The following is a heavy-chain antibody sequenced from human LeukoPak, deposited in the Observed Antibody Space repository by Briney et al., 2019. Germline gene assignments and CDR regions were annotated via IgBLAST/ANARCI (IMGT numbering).Heavy chain of an antibody. Sequence: GGSLRLSCAASGFTFSSYAMSWVRQAPGKGLEWVSAISGSGGSTYYADSVKGRFTISRDNSKNTLYLQINSLRAEDTAVYYCAKEGLMVYAASEIDYWGQGTLVTVSS. J-gene: IGHJ4*02. D-gene: IGHD2-8*01. CDR2: ISGSGGST. CDR1: GFTFSSYA. V-gene: IGHV3-23*01. CDR3: AKEGLMVYAASEIDY.